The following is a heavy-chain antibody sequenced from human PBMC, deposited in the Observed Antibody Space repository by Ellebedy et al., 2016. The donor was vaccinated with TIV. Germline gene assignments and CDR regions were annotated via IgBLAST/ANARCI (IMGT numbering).Heavy chain of an antibody. CDR1: GFIFSSYD. CDR2: IGGSHSGT. CDR3: AGGISVAGTSLGF. D-gene: IGHD6-19*01. J-gene: IGHJ4*02. V-gene: IGHV3-23*01. Sequence: GGSLRLSCAASGFIFSSYDMSWVRQAPGKGLEWVSTIGGSHSGTSYADSVKGRFTISRDNSKNTLYLQMNSLRAEDTAVYYCAGGISVAGTSLGFWGQGTLVTVSS.